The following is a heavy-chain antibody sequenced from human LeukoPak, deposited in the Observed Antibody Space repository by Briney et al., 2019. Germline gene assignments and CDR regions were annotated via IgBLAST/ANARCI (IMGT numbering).Heavy chain of an antibody. CDR3: AKDLGYCSSTSCYYDY. CDR2: ISSSSSTI. J-gene: IGHJ4*02. D-gene: IGHD2-2*01. Sequence: HAGGSLRLSCAASGFTFSSYSMNWVRQAPGKGLEWVSYISSSSSTIYYADSVKGRFTISRDNAKNSLYLQMNSLRAEDTAVYYCAKDLGYCSSTSCYYDYWGQGTLVTVSS. CDR1: GFTFSSYS. V-gene: IGHV3-48*04.